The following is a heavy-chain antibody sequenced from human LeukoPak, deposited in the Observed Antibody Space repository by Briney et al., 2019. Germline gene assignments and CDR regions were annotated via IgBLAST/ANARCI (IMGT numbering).Heavy chain of an antibody. D-gene: IGHD2-2*02. CDR3: YTTSGGRPH. CDR1: GGSISSSGYY. J-gene: IGHJ4*02. V-gene: IGHV4-39*01. CDR2: MYYSGST. Sequence: PSQTLSLTCTVSGGSISSSGYYWGWIRQPPGKGLEWIGSMYYSGSTNYNPSVKSRVTISADTSRNQFSLNLSSVTAADTAVYYCYTTSGGRPHRGQGTLVTVSS.